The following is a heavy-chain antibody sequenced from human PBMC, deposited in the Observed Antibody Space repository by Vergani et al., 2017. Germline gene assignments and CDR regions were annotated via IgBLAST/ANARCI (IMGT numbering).Heavy chain of an antibody. CDR2: ISYDGSNK. D-gene: IGHD1-7*01. CDR1: GFTFSSYG. V-gene: IGHV3-30*03. CDR3: ARQNWNFNAFDI. Sequence: VQLLESGGGLVQPGRSLRLSCAASGFTFSSYGMHWVRQAPGKGLEWVAVISYDGSNKYYADSVKGRFTISRDNSKNTLYLQMNSLRAEDTAVYYCARQNWNFNAFDIWGQGTMVTVSS. J-gene: IGHJ3*02.